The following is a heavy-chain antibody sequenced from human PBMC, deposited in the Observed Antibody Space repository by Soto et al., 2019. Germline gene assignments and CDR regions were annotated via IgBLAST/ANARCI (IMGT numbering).Heavy chain of an antibody. J-gene: IGHJ4*02. V-gene: IGHV1-3*05. Sequence: QVQVVQSGAEEKKPGASVKVSCKASGYTFTSYAMHWVRQAPGQRLEWMGWINAGNGNTKHSQKFQGRVTITRDTPASTAYMELSSLRPEDTAVYYCARGGEPIDYWGQGTLVTVSS. CDR1: GYTFTSYA. CDR2: INAGNGNT. CDR3: ARGGEPIDY. D-gene: IGHD2-21*01.